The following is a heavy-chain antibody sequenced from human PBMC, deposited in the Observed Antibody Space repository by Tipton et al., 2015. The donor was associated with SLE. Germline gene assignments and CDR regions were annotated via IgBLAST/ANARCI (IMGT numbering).Heavy chain of an antibody. CDR2: IWFDGGKK. V-gene: IGHV3-33*01. CDR1: GFTFNNYG. CDR3: AREGRGSYFDY. D-gene: IGHD3-10*01. Sequence: SLRLSCAASGFTFNNYGMHWVRQAPGKGLEWVAVIWFDGGKKYYVDSVKGRFTISRDNSKNTLYLQMSSLRAEDTAVYYCAREGRGSYFDYWGQGTLVTVSS. J-gene: IGHJ4*02.